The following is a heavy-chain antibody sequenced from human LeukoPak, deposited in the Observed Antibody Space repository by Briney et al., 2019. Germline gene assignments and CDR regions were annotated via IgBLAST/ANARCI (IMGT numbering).Heavy chain of an antibody. CDR3: AARGYSYGTSFDY. J-gene: IGHJ4*02. CDR2: ISGSGGST. D-gene: IGHD5-18*01. CDR1: GFTFSSYA. Sequence: GGSLRLSCAASGFTFSSYAMSWVRQAPGKGLEWVSAISGSGGSTYYADSVKGRFTISRDNSKNTLYLQMDSLRAEDTAVYYCAARGYSYGTSFDYWGQGTLVTVSS. V-gene: IGHV3-23*01.